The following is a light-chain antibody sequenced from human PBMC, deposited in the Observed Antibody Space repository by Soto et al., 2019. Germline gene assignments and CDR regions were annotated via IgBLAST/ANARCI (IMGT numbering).Light chain of an antibody. CDR2: GAS. CDR3: QQYGSSPWT. CDR1: QSVSSRS. Sequence: EIVLTQAPGTLSLSPGERATLSCRASQSVSSRSAWYQRRPGQVPRLLIYGASSRATGIPDRFSGSGSGTDFTLTISRLEPEDVAVYYCQQYGSSPWTLGQGTKVDIK. J-gene: IGKJ1*01. V-gene: IGKV3-20*01.